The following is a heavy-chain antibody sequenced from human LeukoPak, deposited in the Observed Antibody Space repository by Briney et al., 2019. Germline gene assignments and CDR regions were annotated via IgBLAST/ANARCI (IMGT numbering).Heavy chain of an antibody. CDR1: GGTFSSYA. CDR2: IIPILGIA. D-gene: IGHD3-9*01. J-gene: IGHJ4*02. CDR3: ARVHAYFDWLFDY. V-gene: IGHV1-69*04. Sequence: SVTVSCKASGGTFSSYAISWVRQAPGQGLEWMGRIIPILGIANYAQKFQGRVTITADESTSTAYMELSSLRSEDTAVYYCARVHAYFDWLFDYWGQGTLVTVSS.